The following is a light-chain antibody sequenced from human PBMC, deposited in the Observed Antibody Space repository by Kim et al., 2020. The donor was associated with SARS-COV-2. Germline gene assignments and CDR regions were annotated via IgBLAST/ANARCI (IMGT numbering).Light chain of an antibody. V-gene: IGKV3-20*01. CDR3: QQYGSSSSIT. Sequence: SPGERATLSCRASQSVSSSYLAWYQQKPGQAPRLLIYGASSRATGIPDRFSGSGSETDFTLTISRLEPEDFAVYYCQQYGSSSSITFGQGTRLDIK. J-gene: IGKJ5*01. CDR2: GAS. CDR1: QSVSSSY.